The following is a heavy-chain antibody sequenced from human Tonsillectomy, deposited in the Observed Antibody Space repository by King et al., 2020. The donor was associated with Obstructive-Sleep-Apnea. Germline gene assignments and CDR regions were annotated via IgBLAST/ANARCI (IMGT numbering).Heavy chain of an antibody. J-gene: IGHJ6*02. CDR1: DVSFRSYY. CDR2: IKQDGSEK. D-gene: IGHD3-10*01. CDR3: ARGSVVRGVVIKDYYGMDV. V-gene: IGHV3-7*03. Sequence: QLVQSGGGLVQPGGSLRLSCAASDVSFRSYYMNWVRQAPGKGLECVATIKQDGSEKYYVDSVKGRFTISRDNAENSLYLQLNSPRAEDTALYFCARGSVVRGVVIKDYYGMDVWGQGTTVTVSS.